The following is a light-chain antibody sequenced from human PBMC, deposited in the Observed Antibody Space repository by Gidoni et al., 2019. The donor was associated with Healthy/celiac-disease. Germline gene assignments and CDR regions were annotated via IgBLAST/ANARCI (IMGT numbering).Light chain of an antibody. CDR3: QAWDSSTAVV. V-gene: IGLV3-1*01. CDR1: KLEDQY. Sequence: YELTQPPSVSVAPGQTASITCSGDKLEDQYACWYQQKPGQSPVLVIYQDSKGPSGIPERFSGSNSGNTATLTISVTQAMDEADYYCQAWDSSTAVVFGGGTKLTVL. J-gene: IGLJ2*01. CDR2: QDS.